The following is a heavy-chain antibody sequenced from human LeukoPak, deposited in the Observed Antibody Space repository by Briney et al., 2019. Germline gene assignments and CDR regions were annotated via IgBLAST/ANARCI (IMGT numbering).Heavy chain of an antibody. CDR1: GYTFTSSG. D-gene: IGHD3-3*01. J-gene: IGHJ4*02. Sequence: ASVKVSCKASGYTFTSSGISWVRQAPGQGLEWMGWINTYNGNTNYAQKLQGRVTMTTDTPTSTAYMELRSLRFDDTAVYYCARDKNPEWLTVVGYYFDYWGQGTLVTVSS. CDR2: INTYNGNT. V-gene: IGHV1-18*01. CDR3: ARDKNPEWLTVVGYYFDY.